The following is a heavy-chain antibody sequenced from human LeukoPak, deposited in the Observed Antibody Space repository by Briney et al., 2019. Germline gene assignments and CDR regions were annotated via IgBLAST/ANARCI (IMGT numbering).Heavy chain of an antibody. CDR2: ISAYNGNT. Sequence: ASVKVSCKASGYTFTSYGVSWVRQAPGQGLEWMGWISAYNGNTNYAQKLQGRVTMTTDTSTSTAYMEPRSLRSDDTAVYYCARSGELLDYFDYWGQGTLVTVSS. D-gene: IGHD1-26*01. J-gene: IGHJ4*02. CDR1: GYTFTSYG. CDR3: ARSGELLDYFDY. V-gene: IGHV1-18*01.